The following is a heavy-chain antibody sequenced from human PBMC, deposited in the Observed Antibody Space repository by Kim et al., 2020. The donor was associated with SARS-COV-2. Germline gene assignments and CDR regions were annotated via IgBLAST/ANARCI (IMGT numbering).Heavy chain of an antibody. CDR3: ARGGHPYAFDI. V-gene: IGHV3-74*01. Sequence: GGSLRLSCAVSGFTLSNSWMHWVRQAPGKGLVWVSRINNYGSSTNYADFVKGRFTISRDLAKNTLYLQLNSPSAEDVAVYYSARGGHPYAFDIWGQGTM. J-gene: IGHJ3*02. CDR2: INNYGSST. D-gene: IGHD3-16*01. CDR1: GFTLSNSW.